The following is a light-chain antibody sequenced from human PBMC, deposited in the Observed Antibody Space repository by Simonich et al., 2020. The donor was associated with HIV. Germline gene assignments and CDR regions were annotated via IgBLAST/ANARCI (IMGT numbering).Light chain of an antibody. V-gene: IGKV1-5*03. CDR1: QSISSW. J-gene: IGKJ1*01. CDR3: QQYHSYPWT. Sequence: DIQMTQSPSTLSASVGDRVTITCRASQSISSWLAWYQQKPGKAPKLLIYKASNLESRVPSRFSGSGSGTEFTLTISSLQPDDFANYYCQQYHSYPWTFGQGTKVEIK. CDR2: KAS.